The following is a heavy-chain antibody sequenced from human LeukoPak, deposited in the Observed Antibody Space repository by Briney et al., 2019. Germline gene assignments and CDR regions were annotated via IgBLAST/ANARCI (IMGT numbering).Heavy chain of an antibody. D-gene: IGHD2-15*01. Sequence: PGGSLRLSCAASGFTLSNYAMHWVRQPAGEGLEWVSALGTAGDTFYPGSVKGRFTISRDNAKNSLYLQMNSLRAEDTALYYCAKDRGGYCSGGSCRYYYYYGMDVWGQGTTVTVSS. CDR3: AKDRGGYCSGGSCRYYYYYGMDV. J-gene: IGHJ6*02. CDR2: LGTAGDT. V-gene: IGHV3-13*01. CDR1: GFTLSNYA.